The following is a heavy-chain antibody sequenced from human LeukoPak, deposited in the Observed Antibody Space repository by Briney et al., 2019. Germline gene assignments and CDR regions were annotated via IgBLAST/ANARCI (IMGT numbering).Heavy chain of an antibody. Sequence: ASVKVSCKASGYPFTGYYMHWVRRAPGQGLEWMGRINPNSGGTNYAQKFQGRVTVTRDMSTTTAYMELSRLTSDDTAVYYCARAKQWLPYDYWGQGTLVTVSS. D-gene: IGHD6-19*01. CDR2: INPNSGGT. CDR1: GYPFTGYY. J-gene: IGHJ4*02. CDR3: ARAKQWLPYDY. V-gene: IGHV1-2*06.